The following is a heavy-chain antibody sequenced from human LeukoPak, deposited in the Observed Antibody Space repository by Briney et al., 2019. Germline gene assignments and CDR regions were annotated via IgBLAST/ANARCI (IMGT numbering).Heavy chain of an antibody. Sequence: GGSLRLSCAASGFTLSSHWMSWVRQAPGKGLEWVANIKQDGSEKYYVDSVKGRFTISRDNAKNSMYLQMNSLRAEDTAVYYCAREAPLSPPDYYDSSGLPYYFDYWGQGTLVTVSS. V-gene: IGHV3-7*01. D-gene: IGHD3-22*01. J-gene: IGHJ4*02. CDR3: AREAPLSPPDYYDSSGLPYYFDY. CDR2: IKQDGSEK. CDR1: GFTLSSHW.